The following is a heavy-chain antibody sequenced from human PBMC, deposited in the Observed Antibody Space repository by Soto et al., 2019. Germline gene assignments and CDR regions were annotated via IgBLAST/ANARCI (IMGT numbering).Heavy chain of an antibody. J-gene: IGHJ2*01. Sequence: SETLSLTCTVSGGSISSSSYYWGWIRQPPGKGLEWIGSIYYSGSTYYNPSLKSRVTISVDTSKNQFSLKLSSVTAADTAVYYCARRLAFYWYFDLWGRCTLVTVSA. CDR2: IYYSGST. V-gene: IGHV4-39*01. D-gene: IGHD6-6*01. CDR1: GGSISSSSYY. CDR3: ARRLAFYWYFDL.